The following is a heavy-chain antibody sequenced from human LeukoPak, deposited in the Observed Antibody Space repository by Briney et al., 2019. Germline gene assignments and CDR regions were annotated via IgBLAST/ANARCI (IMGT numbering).Heavy chain of an antibody. CDR3: AKDFWLTTDGMDV. CDR2: ISYDGSNK. CDR1: GFTFSSYG. J-gene: IGHJ6*02. D-gene: IGHD3-9*01. V-gene: IGHV3-30*18. Sequence: GGSLRLSCAASGFTFSSYGMHWVRQAPGRGLEWVAVISYDGSNKCYADSVKGRFTISRDNSKNTLYLQMNSLRAEDTAVYYCAKDFWLTTDGMDVWGQGTTVTVSS.